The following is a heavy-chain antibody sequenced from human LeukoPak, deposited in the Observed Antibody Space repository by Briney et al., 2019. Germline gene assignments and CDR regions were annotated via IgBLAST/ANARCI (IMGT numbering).Heavy chain of an antibody. D-gene: IGHD5-18*01. CDR3: ARDDFDTAMVYNYFDP. Sequence: ASVKTSCKASGYTFSGHYIHWVRQAPGQGLEWMGVMHPIGGSTNYAQRFEGRVTMTRDTSTSTVYMELRSLTSEDTAVYYCARDDFDTAMVYNYFDPWGQGTLVTVSS. V-gene: IGHV1-46*01. CDR2: MHPIGGST. CDR1: GYTFSGHY. J-gene: IGHJ5*02.